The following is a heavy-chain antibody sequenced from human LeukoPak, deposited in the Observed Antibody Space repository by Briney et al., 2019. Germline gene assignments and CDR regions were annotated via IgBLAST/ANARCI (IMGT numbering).Heavy chain of an antibody. CDR3: ARGPEWYDSSGYYNDY. J-gene: IGHJ4*02. CDR1: GFTFNTYT. Sequence: PGGSLRLSCAASGFTFNTYTMSWVRQAPGKGLEWVSVIYSGGSTYYADSVKGRFTISRDNSKNTLYLQMNSLRAEDTAVYYCARGPEWYDSSGYYNDYWGQGTLVTVSS. V-gene: IGHV3-53*01. D-gene: IGHD3-22*01. CDR2: IYSGGST.